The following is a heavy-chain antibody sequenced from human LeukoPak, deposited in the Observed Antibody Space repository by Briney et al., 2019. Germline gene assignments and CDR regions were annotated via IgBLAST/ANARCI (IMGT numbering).Heavy chain of an antibody. Sequence: TSETLSLTCAVYGGSLSDYYWSWTRQSPGKGLEWVGEINLNGDTNYNPSLKSLANISMDMSRNQFSLNLRSVTAADTAVNYCARESDYAGNFRSDHWGQGTLVTVFS. CDR1: GGSLSDYY. D-gene: IGHD4-23*01. J-gene: IGHJ4*02. V-gene: IGHV4-34*01. CDR2: INLNGDT. CDR3: ARESDYAGNFRSDH.